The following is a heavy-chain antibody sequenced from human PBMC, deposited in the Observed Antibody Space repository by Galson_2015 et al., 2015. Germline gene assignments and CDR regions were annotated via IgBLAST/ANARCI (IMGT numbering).Heavy chain of an antibody. CDR3: ARGHSSSWDWFFDL. Sequence: SLRLSCAASGFTFSSYSMNWVRQAPGKGLEWVSCITSASSYIYYADSVKGRFTISRDNAKNPLHLQMNSLRAEDTAVYFCARGHSSSWDWFFDLWGRGTLVTVSS. V-gene: IGHV3-21*01. CDR2: ITSASSYI. CDR1: GFTFSSYS. J-gene: IGHJ2*01. D-gene: IGHD6-13*01.